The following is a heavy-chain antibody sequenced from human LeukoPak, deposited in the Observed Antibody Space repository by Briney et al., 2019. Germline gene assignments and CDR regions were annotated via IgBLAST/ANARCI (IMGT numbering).Heavy chain of an antibody. CDR3: ARGGTYYYDSSGRYNWFDP. CDR1: GGSISSGGYY. J-gene: IGHJ5*02. V-gene: IGHV4-31*03. D-gene: IGHD3-22*01. CDR2: IYYSGST. Sequence: PSRTLSLTCTVSGGSISSGGYYWSWIRQHPGKGLEWIGYIYYSGSTYYNPSLKSRVTISVDTSKNQFSLKLSSVTAADTAVYYCARGGTYYYDSSGRYNWFDPWGQGTLVTVSS.